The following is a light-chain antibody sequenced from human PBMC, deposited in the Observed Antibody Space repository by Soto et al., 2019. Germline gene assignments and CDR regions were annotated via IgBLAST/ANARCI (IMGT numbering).Light chain of an antibody. Sequence: EIVLTQSPGTLALSPCERAPLSCRASQTLSNSFIAWYQQKPGQAPRLLIYDTSSRATGVPDRYSASGSGTDFTLTISRLEPEDFAVFFCQQYGTSEIIFGQGTRLEIK. CDR3: QQYGTSEII. J-gene: IGKJ5*01. CDR1: QTLSNSF. V-gene: IGKV3-20*01. CDR2: DTS.